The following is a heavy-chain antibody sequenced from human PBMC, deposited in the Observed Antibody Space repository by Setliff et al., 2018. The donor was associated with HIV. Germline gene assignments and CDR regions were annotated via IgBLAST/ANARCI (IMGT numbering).Heavy chain of an antibody. CDR2: MHHSGGT. V-gene: IGHV4-38-2*02. CDR1: GYSISTGYN. D-gene: IGHD6-13*01. CDR3: ARVTAAPSYYLED. J-gene: IGHJ4*02. Sequence: SETLSLTCTVSGYSISTGYNWGCIRQPPGKGLEWIGSMHHSGGTYYNPSLKTRVTISADTSKNQFSLKLRSVTAADTAVYYCARVTAAPSYYLEDWGQGTLVTVSS.